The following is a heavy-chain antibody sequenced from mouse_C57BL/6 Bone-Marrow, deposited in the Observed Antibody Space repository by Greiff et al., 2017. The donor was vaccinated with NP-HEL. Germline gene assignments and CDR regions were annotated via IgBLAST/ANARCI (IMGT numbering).Heavy chain of an antibody. V-gene: IGHV1-81*01. J-gene: IGHJ3*01. D-gene: IGHD1-1*02. CDR2: IYPRSGNT. CDR1: GYTFTSYG. CDR3: ARDWWEWFAY. Sequence: VQVVESGAELARPGASVKLSCKASGYTFTSYGISWVKQRTGQGLEWIGEIYPRSGNTYYNEKFKGKATLTADKSSSTAYMELRSLTSEDSAVYFCARDWWEWFAYWGQGTLVTVSA.